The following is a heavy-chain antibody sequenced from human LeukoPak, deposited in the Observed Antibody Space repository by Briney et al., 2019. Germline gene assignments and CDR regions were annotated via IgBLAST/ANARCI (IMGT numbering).Heavy chain of an antibody. V-gene: IGHV1-69*04. J-gene: IGHJ4*02. CDR1: GYTFTSYG. D-gene: IGHD6-13*01. CDR3: ARVLTLGKVTAAGVE. Sequence: GASVKVSCKASGYTFTSYGISWVRQAPGQGLEWMGRIIPILGIANYAQKFQGRVTITADKSTSTAYMELSSLRSEDTAVYYCARVLTLGKVTAAGVEWGQGTLVTVSS. CDR2: IIPILGIA.